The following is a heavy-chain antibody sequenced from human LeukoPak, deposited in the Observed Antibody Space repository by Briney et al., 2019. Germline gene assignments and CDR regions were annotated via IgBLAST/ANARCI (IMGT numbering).Heavy chain of an antibody. V-gene: IGHV3-23*01. Sequence: GGSLRLSCAASGFTFSSYAMSWVRQAPGKGLECVSAISGSGGSTHYADSVKGRFTISRDNAKNSLYLQMNSLRAEDTAVYYCAELGITMIGGVWGKGTTVTISS. D-gene: IGHD3-10*02. CDR2: ISGSGGST. J-gene: IGHJ6*04. CDR1: GFTFSSYA. CDR3: AELGITMIGGV.